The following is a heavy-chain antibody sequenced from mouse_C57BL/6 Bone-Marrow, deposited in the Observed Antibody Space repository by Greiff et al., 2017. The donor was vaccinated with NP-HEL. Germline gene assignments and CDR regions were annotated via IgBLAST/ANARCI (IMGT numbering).Heavy chain of an antibody. CDR3: ATYGPGSWFAY. D-gene: IGHD1-1*02. V-gene: IGHV1-81*01. Sequence: QVQLKQSGAELARPGASVKLSCKASGYTFTSYGISWVKQRTGQGLEWIGEIYPRSGNTYYNEKFEGKATLTADKSSSTAYMELRSLTSEDSAVYFCATYGPGSWFAYWGQGTLVTVSA. J-gene: IGHJ3*01. CDR1: GYTFTSYG. CDR2: IYPRSGNT.